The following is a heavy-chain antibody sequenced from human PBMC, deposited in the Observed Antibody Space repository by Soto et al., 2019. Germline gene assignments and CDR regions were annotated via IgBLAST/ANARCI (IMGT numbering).Heavy chain of an antibody. V-gene: IGHV4-34*01. CDR3: ARSRGFLSGGRKFDY. D-gene: IGHD3-3*01. Sequence: SETLSLTCAVYGVSFSGYYWSWIRQPPGKGLEWIGEINHSGSTNYNPSLKSRVTISVDTSKNQFSLKLSSVTAADTAVYYCARSRGFLSGGRKFDYWGQGTLVTVSS. CDR1: GVSFSGYY. CDR2: INHSGST. J-gene: IGHJ4*02.